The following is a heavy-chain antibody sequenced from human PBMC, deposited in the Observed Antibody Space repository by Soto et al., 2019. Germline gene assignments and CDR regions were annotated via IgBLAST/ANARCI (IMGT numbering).Heavy chain of an antibody. J-gene: IGHJ4*02. CDR3: TTVSALLWFGEVFDY. Sequence: EVQLVESGGGLVKPGGSLRLSCAASGFTFSNAWMNWVRQAPGKGLEWVGRIKSKTDGGTTDYAAPVKGRFTISRDDSKNTLYLQMNSLKTEDTAVYYCTTVSALLWFGEVFDYWGQGTMVTVSS. CDR2: IKSKTDGGTT. V-gene: IGHV3-15*07. CDR1: GFTFSNAW. D-gene: IGHD3-10*01.